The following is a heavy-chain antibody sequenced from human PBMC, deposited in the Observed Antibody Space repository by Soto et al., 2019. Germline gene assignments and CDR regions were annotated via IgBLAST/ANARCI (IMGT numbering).Heavy chain of an antibody. D-gene: IGHD1-26*01. CDR3: ARRYGGNFDS. J-gene: IGHJ4*02. CDR2: IYYSGST. V-gene: IGHV4-59*01. CDR1: GGSISSYY. Sequence: QVQLQESGPGLVKPSETLSLTCTVSGGSISSYYWGWIRQPPGKGLEWIGYIYYSGSTNYNPSLKSRVTISVDTSKNQFSLKLTSVTAADTAVYYCARRYGGNFDSCGQRSLVTVSS.